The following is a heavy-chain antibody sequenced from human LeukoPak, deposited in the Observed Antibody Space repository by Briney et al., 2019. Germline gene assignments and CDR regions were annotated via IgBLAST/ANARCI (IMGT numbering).Heavy chain of an antibody. CDR1: GFTFSSYG. D-gene: IGHD3-22*01. Sequence: PGGSLRLSCAASGFTFSSYGMSWVRQAPGKGLEWVSAISGSGGSTYYADSVKGRFTISRDNSKNTLYLQMNSLRAEDTAVYYCAKTLYYYDSSGYSHWGQGTLVTVSS. CDR2: ISGSGGST. J-gene: IGHJ4*02. CDR3: AKTLYYYDSSGYSH. V-gene: IGHV3-23*01.